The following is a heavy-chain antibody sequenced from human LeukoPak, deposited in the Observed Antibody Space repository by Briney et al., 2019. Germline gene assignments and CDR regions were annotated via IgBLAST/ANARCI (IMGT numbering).Heavy chain of an antibody. CDR1: GFSVSAYW. CDR3: AGSSSGY. Sequence: GGSLRLSCAASGFSVSAYWMSWVRQAPGKGLEWVSAISGSGGSTYYADSVKGRFTISRDNSKNTLYLQMNSLRAEDTAVYYCAGSSSGYWGQGTLVTVSS. J-gene: IGHJ4*02. D-gene: IGHD6-6*01. V-gene: IGHV3-23*01. CDR2: ISGSGGST.